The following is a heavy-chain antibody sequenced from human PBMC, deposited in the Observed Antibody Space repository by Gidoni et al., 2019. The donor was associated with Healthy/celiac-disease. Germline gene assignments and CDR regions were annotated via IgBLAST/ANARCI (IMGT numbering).Heavy chain of an antibody. Sequence: EVQLVESGGGLVQPGGSLRLSCSASGFTFSSYAMHWVRQAPGKGLEYVSDISSNGGSTYYADSVKGRFNISRDNSKNTLYLQMSSLRAEDTAVYYCVKEEAACFDYWGQGTLVTVSS. CDR1: GFTFSSYA. CDR2: ISSNGGST. V-gene: IGHV3-64D*06. D-gene: IGHD6-13*01. J-gene: IGHJ4*02. CDR3: VKEEAACFDY.